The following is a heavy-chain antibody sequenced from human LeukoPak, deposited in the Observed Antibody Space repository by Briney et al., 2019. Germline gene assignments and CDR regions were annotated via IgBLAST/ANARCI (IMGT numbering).Heavy chain of an antibody. D-gene: IGHD6-19*01. V-gene: IGHV3-49*03. CDR2: IASKAYGETT. J-gene: IGHJ4*02. Sequence: GGSLRLSCTASGFTFGDYAMSWFRQAPGKGLEWLCFIASKAYGETTECAASVMGRFTISRDDSKSITYLQMNRLKAEVTAVYYCTRDFQWSFDFWGQGTLVTVSS. CDR1: GFTFGDYA. CDR3: TRDFQWSFDF.